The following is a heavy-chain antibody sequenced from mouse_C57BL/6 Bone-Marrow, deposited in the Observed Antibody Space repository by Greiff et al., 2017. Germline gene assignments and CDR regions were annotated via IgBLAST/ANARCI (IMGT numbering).Heavy chain of an antibody. CDR2: IYPGSGNT. V-gene: IGHV1-76*01. CDR3: ARGKGYDYDAWFAY. D-gene: IGHD2-4*01. J-gene: IGHJ3*01. CDR1: GYTFTDYY. Sequence: LVESGAELVRPGASVKLSCKASGYTFTDYYINWVKQRPGQGLEWIARIYPGSGNTYYNEKFKGKATLTAEKSSSTAYMQLSSLTSEDSAVYFCARGKGYDYDAWFAYWGQGTLVTVSA.